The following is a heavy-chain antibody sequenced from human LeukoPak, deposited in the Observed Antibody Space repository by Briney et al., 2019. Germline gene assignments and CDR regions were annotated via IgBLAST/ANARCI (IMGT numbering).Heavy chain of an antibody. D-gene: IGHD2-2*01. CDR2: INPSGGST. CDR3: ARGRYCSSTSCYYFDY. Sequence: GASVKVSCKASGYTFTSHYMHWVRQAPGQGLEWMGIINPSGGSTSYAQKFQGRVTMTRDMSTSTVYMELSSLRSEDTAVYYCARGRYCSSTSCYYFDYWGQGTLVTVSS. V-gene: IGHV1-46*01. J-gene: IGHJ4*02. CDR1: GYTFTSHY.